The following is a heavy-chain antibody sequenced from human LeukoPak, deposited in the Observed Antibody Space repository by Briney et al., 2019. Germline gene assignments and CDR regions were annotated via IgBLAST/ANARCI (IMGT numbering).Heavy chain of an antibody. Sequence: ASVTVSCKASGYTFTSYGISWVRQAPGQGLEWMGWISAYNGNTNYAQKLQGRVTMTTDTSTSTAYMELRSLRSDDTAVYYCAREKVPYYYDSSGYDEWGQGTLVTVSS. J-gene: IGHJ4*02. CDR3: AREKVPYYYDSSGYDE. V-gene: IGHV1-18*01. CDR1: GYTFTSYG. CDR2: ISAYNGNT. D-gene: IGHD3-22*01.